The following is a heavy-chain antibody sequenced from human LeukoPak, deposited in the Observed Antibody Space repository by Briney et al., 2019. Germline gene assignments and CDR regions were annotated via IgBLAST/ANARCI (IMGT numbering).Heavy chain of an antibody. CDR3: ARVILVPAAIRHGMDV. J-gene: IGHJ6*04. D-gene: IGHD2-2*01. CDR1: GGSFSGYY. V-gene: IGHV4-34*01. CDR2: INHSGST. Sequence: SETLSLTCAVYGGSFSGYYWSWIRQPPGKGLEWIGEINHSGSTNYNPSLKSRVTISVDTSKNQSSLKLSSVTAADTAVYYCARVILVPAAIRHGMDVWGKGTTVTVSS.